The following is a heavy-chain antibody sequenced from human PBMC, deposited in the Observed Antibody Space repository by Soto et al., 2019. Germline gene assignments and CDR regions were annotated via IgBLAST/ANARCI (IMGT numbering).Heavy chain of an antibody. CDR2: INAGNGNT. D-gene: IGHD3-3*01. V-gene: IGHV1-3*01. Sequence: QVPLVQSGAEVKKPGASVKVSCKASGYTFTSYAMHWVRQAPGQRLEWMGWINAGNGNTKYSQKFQGRVTITRDTSASTAYMELSSLRSEDTAVYYCARGSRGSVEYYDFWSGYHDLFDYWGQGTLVTVSS. CDR1: GYTFTSYA. CDR3: ARGSRGSVEYYDFWSGYHDLFDY. J-gene: IGHJ4*02.